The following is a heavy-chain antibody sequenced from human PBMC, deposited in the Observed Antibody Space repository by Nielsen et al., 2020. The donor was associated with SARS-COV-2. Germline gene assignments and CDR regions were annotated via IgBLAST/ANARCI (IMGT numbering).Heavy chain of an antibody. CDR1: GGSISSSSYY. D-gene: IGHD2-15*01. CDR3: ARVPTLLKYYFDY. V-gene: IGHV4-39*07. Sequence: SETLSLTCTVSGGSISSSSYYWSWIRQPPGKGLEWIGEISHSGTTNYNPSLRSRVAISVDTSKNQFSLKLSSLTAADTAVYYCARVPTLLKYYFDYWGQGALVTVSS. CDR2: ISHSGTT. J-gene: IGHJ4*02.